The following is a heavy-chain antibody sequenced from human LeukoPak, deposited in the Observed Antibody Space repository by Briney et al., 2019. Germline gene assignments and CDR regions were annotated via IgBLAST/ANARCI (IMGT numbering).Heavy chain of an antibody. J-gene: IGHJ4*02. D-gene: IGHD5/OR15-5a*01. Sequence: GGSLRLSCAASGFTFSSYWMHWVRQAPGKGLVWVAFVNNDGSNTDYAGSVQGRFTISRDNAKNALYPQMNSLRAEDTAVYCCTRGGLSTGLENWGQGALVTVSS. V-gene: IGHV3-74*01. CDR1: GFTFSSYW. CDR3: TRGGLSTGLEN. CDR2: VNNDGSNT.